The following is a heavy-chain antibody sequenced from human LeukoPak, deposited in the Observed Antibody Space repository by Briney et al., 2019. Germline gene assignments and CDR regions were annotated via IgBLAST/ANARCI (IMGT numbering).Heavy chain of an antibody. CDR2: ISGYNDNT. J-gene: IGHJ4*02. V-gene: IGHV1-18*01. D-gene: IGHD1-26*01. CDR1: GYTFTGYG. Sequence: EASVKVSCKASGYTFTGYGISWVRQAPGQGLEWMGWISGYNDNTNYAQSLQGRVTMTTDTSTTTGYMELRSLRFDDTAVYYCARDLGSIVGAFDYWGQGTLVTVSS. CDR3: ARDLGSIVGAFDY.